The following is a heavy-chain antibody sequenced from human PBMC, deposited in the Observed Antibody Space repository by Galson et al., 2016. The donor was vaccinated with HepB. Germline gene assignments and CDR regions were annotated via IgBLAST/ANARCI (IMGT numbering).Heavy chain of an antibody. J-gene: IGHJ6*02. CDR1: GFSFSSYA. CDR2: ITSGGTT. CDR3: AKRPYSYGWHYGMDV. V-gene: IGHV3-23*01. D-gene: IGHD5-18*01. Sequence: LRLSCAASGFSFSSYAMSWVRQAPGKGLEWVSGITSGGTTYYADSVKGRFTISRDDSKNILYLQMKSLRDEDTAVYYCAKRPYSYGWHYGMDVWGQGTTVTVSS.